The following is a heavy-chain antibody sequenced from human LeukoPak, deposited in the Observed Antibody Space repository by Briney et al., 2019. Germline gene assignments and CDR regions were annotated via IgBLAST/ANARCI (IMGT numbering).Heavy chain of an antibody. J-gene: IGHJ6*03. Sequence: GASVKVSCKASGYTFTSYGISWVRQAPGQGLEWMGWISAYNGNTNYAQKLQGRVTMTTDTSTSTAYMELRSLRSDDTAVYYCARAVGGYSYGYYYYYYYMDVWGKGTTVTVSS. CDR3: ARAVGGYSYGYYYYYYYMDV. CDR1: GYTFTSYG. CDR2: ISAYNGNT. V-gene: IGHV1-18*01. D-gene: IGHD5-18*01.